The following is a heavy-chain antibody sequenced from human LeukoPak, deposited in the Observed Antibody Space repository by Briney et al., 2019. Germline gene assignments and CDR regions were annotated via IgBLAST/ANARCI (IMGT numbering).Heavy chain of an antibody. CDR3: ARGELRYFDWSLPSFDY. J-gene: IGHJ4*02. CDR2: INPSGGSR. CDR1: GYTFTSYY. Sequence: GASVKVSCKASGYTFTSYYMHWVRQAPGQGLEWMGIINPSGGSRSYAQKFQGRVTMTRDTSTSTVYMELSSLRSEDTAVYYCARGELRYFDWSLPSFDYWGQGTLVTVSS. V-gene: IGHV1-46*01. D-gene: IGHD3-9*01.